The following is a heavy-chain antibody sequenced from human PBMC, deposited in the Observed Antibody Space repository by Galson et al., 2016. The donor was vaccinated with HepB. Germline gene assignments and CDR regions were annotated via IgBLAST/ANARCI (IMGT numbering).Heavy chain of an antibody. CDR3: AKDMSAVAGRGGYYYYYGMDV. D-gene: IGHD6-13*01. CDR1: GFTFSSFG. CDR2: ISYDGSNK. Sequence: SLRLSCAASGFTFSSFGMHWVRQAPGKGLEWVAVISYDGSNKYYADSVKGRFTISRDNSKNTLHLQINSLRAEDTAVYYCAKDMSAVAGRGGYYYYYGMDVWGQGTTVTVSS. V-gene: IGHV3-30*18. J-gene: IGHJ6*02.